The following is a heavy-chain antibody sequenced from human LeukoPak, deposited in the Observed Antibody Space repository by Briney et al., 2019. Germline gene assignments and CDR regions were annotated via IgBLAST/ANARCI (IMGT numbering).Heavy chain of an antibody. Sequence: KAGGSLRLSCAASGFTFSSYSMNWVRQAPGKGLEWVSSISSSSSYIYYADSVKGRFTISRDNAKNSLYLQMNSLRAEDTAIYYCAKNGYSSGPRDAFDIWGQGTMVTVSS. CDR3: AKNGYSSGPRDAFDI. D-gene: IGHD5-18*01. V-gene: IGHV3-21*04. CDR2: ISSSSSYI. J-gene: IGHJ3*02. CDR1: GFTFSSYS.